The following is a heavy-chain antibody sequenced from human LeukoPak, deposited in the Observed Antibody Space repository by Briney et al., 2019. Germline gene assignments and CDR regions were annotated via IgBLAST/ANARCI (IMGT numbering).Heavy chain of an antibody. V-gene: IGHV2-5*02. D-gene: IGHD6-19*01. CDR2: IYWDDDK. CDR1: GFSLSTSGVG. CDR3: ANRRGTSGWSEGYFDY. J-gene: IGHJ4*02. Sequence: SGPKLVKPTQTLTLTCTFSGFSLSTSGVGVGWIRQPPGKAPEWLALIYWDDDKRYSPSLKSRLTITKDTSKNQVVLTMTNVDPLDTATYYCANRRGTSGWSEGYFDYWGQGTLVTVSS.